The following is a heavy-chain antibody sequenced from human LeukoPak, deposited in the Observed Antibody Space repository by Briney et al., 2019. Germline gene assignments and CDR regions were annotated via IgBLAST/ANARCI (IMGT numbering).Heavy chain of an antibody. Sequence: PSETLSLTCTVSGGPITAHDNYWGWIRQSPGKGLEWIGTISYSGNTYYNPSLQSRVTMSIDTPRNKFSLKLSYVTAADTAVYYCARLYFDFWSGYSDPWGQGTQVTVSS. V-gene: IGHV4-39*01. CDR1: GGPITAHDNY. D-gene: IGHD3-3*01. J-gene: IGHJ5*02. CDR2: ISYSGNT. CDR3: ARLYFDFWSGYSDP.